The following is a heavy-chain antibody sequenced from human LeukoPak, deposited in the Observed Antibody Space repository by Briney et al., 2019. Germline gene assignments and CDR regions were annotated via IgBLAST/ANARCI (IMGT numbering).Heavy chain of an antibody. D-gene: IGHD3-22*01. V-gene: IGHV6-1*01. CDR1: GDSVSNNSAA. CDR2: TYYRSKWYN. Sequence: SQTLSLTCAISGDSVSNNSAAWNWIRQSPSRGLEWLGRTYYRSKWYNDYAVSVKSRITINPDTSKNQFSLQLNSVTPEDTAVYYCARGYDSSGSFSSWFDPWGQGTLVTVSS. CDR3: ARGYDSSGSFSSWFDP. J-gene: IGHJ5*02.